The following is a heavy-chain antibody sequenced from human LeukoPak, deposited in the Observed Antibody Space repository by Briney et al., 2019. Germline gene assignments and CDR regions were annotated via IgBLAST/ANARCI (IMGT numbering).Heavy chain of an antibody. CDR2: ISYDGSNK. CDR1: GFSFRSYG. CDR3: AKDKLQLLILDYFDY. D-gene: IGHD4-11*01. V-gene: IGHV3-30*18. J-gene: IGHJ4*02. Sequence: GESLRLSCAASGFSFRSYGMHWVRQTPGKGQEWVAVISYDGSNKYYADSVKGRFTISRDNSKNTLYLQMNSLRPEDTAVYYCAKDKLQLLILDYFDYWGQGTLVTVSS.